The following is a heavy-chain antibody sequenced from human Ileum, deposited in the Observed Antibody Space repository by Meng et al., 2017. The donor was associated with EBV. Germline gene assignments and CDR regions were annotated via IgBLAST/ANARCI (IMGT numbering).Heavy chain of an antibody. CDR1: GYSISSTNW. V-gene: IGHV4-28*01. CDR3: ARNVPGTSAYYD. Sequence: QVQLQAAGPGLVKPSATLSFTCAVSGYSISSTNWWGWIRQPPGKGLEWIGYIYYSGSTSYNPSLKSRVTMSVDTSKNQFSLNLNSVTAVDTAVYYCARNVPGTSAYYDWGQGTLVTVSS. J-gene: IGHJ4*02. CDR2: IYYSGST. D-gene: IGHD3-22*01.